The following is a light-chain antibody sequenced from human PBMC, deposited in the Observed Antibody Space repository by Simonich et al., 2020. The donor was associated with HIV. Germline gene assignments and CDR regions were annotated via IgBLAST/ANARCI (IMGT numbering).Light chain of an antibody. CDR2: GTS. V-gene: IGKV3-15*01. Sequence: EIVMTQSPGTLSVSPGERTTLSCRARQSVRSNVAWYQQKPGQAPRLHIYGTSTRATGSPARFSGSGSGTDFTLTISSMESEDFAVYHCQQYNNWPWTFGQGTKVEIK. CDR1: QSVRSN. J-gene: IGKJ1*01. CDR3: QQYNNWPWT.